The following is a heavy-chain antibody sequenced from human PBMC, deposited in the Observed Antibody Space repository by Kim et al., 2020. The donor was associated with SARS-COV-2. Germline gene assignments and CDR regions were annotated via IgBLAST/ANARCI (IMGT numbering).Heavy chain of an antibody. Sequence: GYADSVKGRFTISGDDAKNTLYLQMNSLRAKDTGLDYCAKSEVATDNLDYWGQGTLVADSS. V-gene: IGHV3-9*01. CDR3: AKSEVATDNLDY. D-gene: IGHD5-12*01. J-gene: IGHJ4*02.